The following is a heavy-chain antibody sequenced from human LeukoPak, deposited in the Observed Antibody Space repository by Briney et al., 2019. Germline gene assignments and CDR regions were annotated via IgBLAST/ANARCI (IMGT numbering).Heavy chain of an antibody. CDR2: ISGSGGST. CDR3: AKLNVGFGELSLDAFDI. Sequence: GGSLRLSCAASGFTFSSYTMDWVRQAPGKGLEWVSAISGSGGSTYYADSVKGRFTISRDNSKNTLYLQMNSLRAEDTAVYYCAKLNVGFGELSLDAFDIWGQGTMVTVSS. V-gene: IGHV3-23*01. D-gene: IGHD3-10*01. J-gene: IGHJ3*02. CDR1: GFTFSSYT.